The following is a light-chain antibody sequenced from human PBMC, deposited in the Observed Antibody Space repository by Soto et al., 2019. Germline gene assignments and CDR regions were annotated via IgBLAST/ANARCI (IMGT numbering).Light chain of an antibody. J-gene: IGKJ5*01. V-gene: IGKV3-11*01. CDR2: DAS. CDR3: QQRNIGPPVT. CDR1: QSVSRY. Sequence: EIGASPSPATLSFSPRARATLSCRASQSVSRYLVWYQQKLGQAPRLLIHDASNRATGIPARFSGSGSGTDFTLTISSLEPEDSAIYYCQQRNIGPPVTVGQGTRLEIK.